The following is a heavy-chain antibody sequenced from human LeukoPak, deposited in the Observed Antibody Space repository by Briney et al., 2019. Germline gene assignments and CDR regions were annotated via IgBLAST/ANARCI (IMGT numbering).Heavy chain of an antibody. V-gene: IGHV4-39*07. CDR3: ARRNGSGSYYTYYYYYYMDV. CDR1: DASISRSSYY. Sequence: SETLSLTCSVSDASISRSSYYWGWIRQPPGKGLEWIGKINHSGSTNYNPSLKSRVTISVDTSKNQFSLKLSSVTAADTAVYYCARRNGSGSYYTYYYYYYMDVWGKGTTVTISS. D-gene: IGHD3-10*01. CDR2: INHSGST. J-gene: IGHJ6*03.